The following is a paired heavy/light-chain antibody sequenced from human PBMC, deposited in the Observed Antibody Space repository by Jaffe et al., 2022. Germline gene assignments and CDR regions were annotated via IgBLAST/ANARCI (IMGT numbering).Light chain of an antibody. V-gene: IGKV2-24*01. CDR1: QSLVYRDGKTY. Sequence: EIVMTQSPLSSSVTLGQPASISCRSSQSLVYRDGKTYLSWLQQRPGQPPRVLIYEISNRFSGVPDRFSGSGAGTDFTLKISRVETEDVGVYYCVQGTQFPWTFGQGTKVEIK. CDR2: EIS. CDR3: VQGTQFPWT. J-gene: IGKJ1*01.
Heavy chain of an antibody. V-gene: IGHV3-15*01. CDR3: GADIPGDSYPVDY. D-gene: IGHD3-10*01. CDR2: IKSKRDGEVI. CDR1: GFTFIYAW. J-gene: IGHJ4*02. Sequence: DVQLVESGGDLIKPGGSLRLSCSASGFTFIYAWMSWVRQAPGKGLEWVGLIKSKRDGEVIEYAASVRGRFTISRDDSKNTLYLQMNSLKTEDTAIYYCGADIPGDSYPVDYWGQGTLVTVSS.